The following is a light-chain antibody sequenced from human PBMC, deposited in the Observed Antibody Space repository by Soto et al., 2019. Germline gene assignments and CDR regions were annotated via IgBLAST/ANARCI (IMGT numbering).Light chain of an antibody. CDR3: QQNYRNTQWT. CDR1: QSISRY. Sequence: DIEMTQSPSSLSASIGETFTVTCRASQSISRYLNWYQQKPGKAPTLLISAASSLERGVPLRFSGGGSGTEFTLTISSLQPEDFATYYCQQNYRNTQWTFGQGTKVDIK. J-gene: IGKJ1*01. CDR2: AAS. V-gene: IGKV1-39*01.